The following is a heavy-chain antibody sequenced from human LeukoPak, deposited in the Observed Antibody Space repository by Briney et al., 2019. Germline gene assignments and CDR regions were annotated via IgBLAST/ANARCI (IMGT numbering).Heavy chain of an antibody. CDR2: VIHSGST. V-gene: IGHV4-39*07. CDR3: ATGEVGATTNDY. J-gene: IGHJ4*02. CDR1: GGSISSSSYY. D-gene: IGHD1-26*01. Sequence: SETLSLTCTVSGGSISSSSYYWGWIRQPPGKGLEWIGEVIHSGSTSYNPSLKSRVTISVDTSKNQFSLKLTSVTAADTAVYYCATGEVGATTNDYWGQGTLVTVSS.